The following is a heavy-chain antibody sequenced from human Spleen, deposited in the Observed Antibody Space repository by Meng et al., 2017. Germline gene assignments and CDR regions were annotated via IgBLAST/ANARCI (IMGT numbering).Heavy chain of an antibody. D-gene: IGHD3-22*01. Sequence: QVQLQESGLGLLKPSQTLSLTCTVSGGSLSSGTYYWSWIRQHPGKGLEWIAYIYYSGSTYYNPSLKSRVILSVDTSKNQFSLKLSSVTAADTAVYYCARVDSSGYFLDYWGQGTLVTVSS. V-gene: IGHV4-31*03. CDR1: GGSLSSGTYY. CDR2: IYYSGST. CDR3: ARVDSSGYFLDY. J-gene: IGHJ4*01.